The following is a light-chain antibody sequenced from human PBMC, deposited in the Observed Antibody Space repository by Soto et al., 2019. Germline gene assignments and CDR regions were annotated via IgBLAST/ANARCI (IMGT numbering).Light chain of an antibody. J-gene: IGLJ1*01. Sequence: QSALTQPPSASGSPGQSVTISCTGTKNDIGVYDFVSWYQHHPGKAPRLIIYEVVQRPSGFPDRFSGSKSGNTSSLTVSGLQAADEAHYFCKSYAGSNTYVFGSGTKLTVL. CDR2: EVV. CDR3: KSYAGSNTYV. V-gene: IGLV2-8*01. CDR1: KNDIGVYDF.